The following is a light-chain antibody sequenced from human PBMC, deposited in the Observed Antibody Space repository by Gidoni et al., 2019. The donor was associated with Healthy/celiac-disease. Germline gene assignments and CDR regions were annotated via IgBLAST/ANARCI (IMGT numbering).Light chain of an antibody. J-gene: IGKJ4*01. CDR2: DAF. Sequence: DIQMTQAPSSLSASVGDRVTITCQASQDINNYLNWYQQKPGKAPKLLIYDAFNLETRVPTRCSRSGCGTYSTLTISSLQAEVMATYYWQQYDNPPLFGGGTKVEIK. CDR1: QDINNY. CDR3: QQYDNPPL. V-gene: IGKV1-33*01.